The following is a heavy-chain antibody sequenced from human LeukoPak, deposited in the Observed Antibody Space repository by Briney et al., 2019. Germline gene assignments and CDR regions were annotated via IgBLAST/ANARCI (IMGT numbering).Heavy chain of an antibody. V-gene: IGHV4-39*07. CDR2: IYYSGST. D-gene: IGHD3-22*01. CDR1: GGSISSSSYY. CDR3: ARVLRYDNSGHDSFDI. J-gene: IGHJ3*02. Sequence: NPSETLSLTCTVSGGSISSSSYYWGWIRQPPGKGLEWIGSIYYSGSTYYNPSLKSRVTISVDTSKNQFSLKLSSVTAADTAVYYCARVLRYDNSGHDSFDIWGQGTMVTVSS.